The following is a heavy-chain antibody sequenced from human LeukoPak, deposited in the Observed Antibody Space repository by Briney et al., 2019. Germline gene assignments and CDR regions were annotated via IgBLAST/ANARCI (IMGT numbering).Heavy chain of an antibody. CDR3: ARPLSSGYDYSLGY. V-gene: IGHV4-30-2*01. Sequence: SETLSLTCAVSGGSISSGGYSWSWIRQPPGKGLEWIGYIYHSGSTYYNPSLKSRVTISVDTSKNQFSLKLSSVTAADTAVYYCARPLSSGYDYSLGYWGQGTLVTVSS. D-gene: IGHD5-12*01. J-gene: IGHJ4*02. CDR2: IYHSGST. CDR1: GGSISSGGYS.